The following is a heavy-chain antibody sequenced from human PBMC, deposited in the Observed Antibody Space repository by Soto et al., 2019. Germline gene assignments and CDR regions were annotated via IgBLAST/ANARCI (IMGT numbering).Heavy chain of an antibody. J-gene: IGHJ4*02. V-gene: IGHV3-23*01. Sequence: PGGSLRLSCAASGFTFSSYAMSWVRQAPGKGLEWVSAISGSGGSTYYADSVKGRFTISRDNSKNTLYLQMNSLRAEDTAVYYCAKESYYYGSGSYYRGVFDYWGQGTLVTVSS. CDR3: AKESYYYGSGSYYRGVFDY. CDR2: ISGSGGST. CDR1: GFTFSSYA. D-gene: IGHD3-10*01.